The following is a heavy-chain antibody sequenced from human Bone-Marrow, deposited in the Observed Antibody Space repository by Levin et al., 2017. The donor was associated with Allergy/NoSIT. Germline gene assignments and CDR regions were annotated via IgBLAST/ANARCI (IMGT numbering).Heavy chain of an antibody. D-gene: IGHD6-19*01. Sequence: SSQTLSLTCTASGDSISSDNYYWSWIRQPPGKGLEWIGYIYYRGSTDYTPSLKSRVTISVDTSKNQFSLKLSSLTAADTALYYCARAVAGSKNAFDIWGQGTMVTVSS. J-gene: IGHJ3*02. CDR1: GDSISSDNYY. V-gene: IGHV4-30-4*01. CDR2: IYYRGST. CDR3: ARAVAGSKNAFDI.